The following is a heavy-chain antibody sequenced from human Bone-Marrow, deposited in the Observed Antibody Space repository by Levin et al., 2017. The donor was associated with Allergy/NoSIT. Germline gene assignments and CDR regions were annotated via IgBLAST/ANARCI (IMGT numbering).Heavy chain of an antibody. J-gene: IGHJ4*02. CDR2: IKQDGSEK. CDR3: ARASWYDYIWGSYRKFLYYFDY. CDR1: GFTFSSYW. V-gene: IGHV3-7*03. D-gene: IGHD3-16*01. Sequence: GGSLRLSCAASGFTFSSYWMSWVRQAPGKGLEWVANIKQDGSEKYYVDSVKGRFTISRDNAKNSLYLQMNSLRAEDTAVYYCARASWYDYIWGSYRKFLYYFDYWGQGTLVTVSS.